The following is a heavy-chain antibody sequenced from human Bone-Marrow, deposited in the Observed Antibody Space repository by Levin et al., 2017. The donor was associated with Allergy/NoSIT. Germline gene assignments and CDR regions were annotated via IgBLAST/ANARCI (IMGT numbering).Heavy chain of an antibody. CDR3: ARYSTRYALDY. Sequence: LSLTCAASGFPFRSYSINWVRQAPGKGLEWLSYINSDSSTIYYADSVKGRFTISRDNAKSSLYLQMNSLRAEDTAVYYCARYSTRYALDYWGQGTLVTVSS. D-gene: IGHD2-21*01. CDR2: INSDSSTI. CDR1: GFPFRSYS. J-gene: IGHJ4*02. V-gene: IGHV3-48*04.